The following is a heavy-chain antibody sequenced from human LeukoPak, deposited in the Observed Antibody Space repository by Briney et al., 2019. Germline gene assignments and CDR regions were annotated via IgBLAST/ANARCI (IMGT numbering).Heavy chain of an antibody. V-gene: IGHV3-23*01. Sequence: GGSLRLSCAASGFTVSSNYMSWVRQAPGKGLEWVSAISGSGGSTYYADSVKGRFTISRDNSKNTLYLQMNSLRAEDTAVYYCAKMGFDYGSRDAFDIWGQGTMVTVSS. CDR3: AKMGFDYGSRDAFDI. J-gene: IGHJ3*02. D-gene: IGHD3-10*01. CDR1: GFTVSSNY. CDR2: ISGSGGST.